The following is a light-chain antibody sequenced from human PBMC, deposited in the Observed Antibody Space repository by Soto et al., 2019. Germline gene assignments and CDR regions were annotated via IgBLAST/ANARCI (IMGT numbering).Light chain of an antibody. CDR2: ATS. J-gene: IGKJ2*03. Sequence: EIVLTQSPGTLSLSPGDRVTLSCRASQSVSTNYFSWYQQKPGQAPRLLIYATSSRAVGIPDRFSGSGSGTDFTITISRLEPEDFAMYGEYNSPRDSFGQGTRLEI. CDR1: QSVSTNY. CDR3: YNSPRDS. V-gene: IGKV3-20*01.